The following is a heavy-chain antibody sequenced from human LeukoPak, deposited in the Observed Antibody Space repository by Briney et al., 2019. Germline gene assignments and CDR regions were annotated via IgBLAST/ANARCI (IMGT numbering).Heavy chain of an antibody. CDR2: INHSGST. CDR3: ARDRGGSYYGELDY. J-gene: IGHJ4*02. D-gene: IGHD1-26*01. V-gene: IGHV4-34*01. Sequence: SETLSLTCAVYGGSFSGYYWSWIRQSPGKGLEWIGEINHSGSTNYNPSLKSRVTISVDTSKNQFSLKLSSVTAADTAVYYCARDRGGSYYGELDYWGQGTLVTVSS. CDR1: GGSFSGYY.